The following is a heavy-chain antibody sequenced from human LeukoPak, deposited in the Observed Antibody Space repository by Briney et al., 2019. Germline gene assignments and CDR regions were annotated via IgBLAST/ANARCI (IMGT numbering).Heavy chain of an antibody. J-gene: IGHJ5*02. D-gene: IGHD2-2*02. CDR3: ATQITSCYRDGGFDP. CDR2: FDPEDGET. CDR1: GYTLTELS. V-gene: IGHV1-24*01. Sequence: ASVKVSCKVSGYTLTELSMHWVRQAPGKGLEWMGGFDPEDGETIYAQKFRGRVTMTEDTSTDTAYMELSSLRSEDTAVYYCATQITSCYRDGGFDPWGQGTLVTVSS.